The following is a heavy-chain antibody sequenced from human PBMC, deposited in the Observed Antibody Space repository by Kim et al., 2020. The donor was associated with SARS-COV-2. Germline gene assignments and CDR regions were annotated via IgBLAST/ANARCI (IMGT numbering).Heavy chain of an antibody. CDR3: AREEVGDYYYYYYGMDV. D-gene: IGHD2-21*02. CDR1: GFTFSSYS. J-gene: IGHJ6*02. Sequence: GGSLRLSCAASGFTFSSYSMNLVRQAPGKGLEWVSYISSSSSTIYYADSVKGRFTISRDNAKNSLYLQMNSLRDEDTAVYYCAREEVGDYYYYYYGMDVWGQGTTVTVSS. V-gene: IGHV3-48*02. CDR2: ISSSSSTI.